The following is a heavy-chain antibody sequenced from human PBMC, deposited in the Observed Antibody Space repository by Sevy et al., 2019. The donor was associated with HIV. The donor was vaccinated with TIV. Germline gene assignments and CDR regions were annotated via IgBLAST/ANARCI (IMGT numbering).Heavy chain of an antibody. CDR1: GFTVSSNY. Sequence: GGSLRLSCAASGFTVSSNYMSWVRQAPGKGLEWVSVIYSGGSTYYDDSVKGRLTISRDNSKNTLYLQLNSVRAEDTAVDYCGGEDYDFWSGYYKDYWGQGTLVTVSS. V-gene: IGHV3-53*01. D-gene: IGHD3-3*01. J-gene: IGHJ4*02. CDR3: GGEDYDFWSGYYKDY. CDR2: IYSGGST.